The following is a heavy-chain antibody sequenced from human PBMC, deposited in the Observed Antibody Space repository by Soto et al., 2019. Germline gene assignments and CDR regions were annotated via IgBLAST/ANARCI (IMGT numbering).Heavy chain of an antibody. D-gene: IGHD3-10*01. CDR3: ASGYGSGSSPNDAFDI. CDR2: INPNSGGT. J-gene: IGHJ3*02. CDR1: GYTFPGYY. V-gene: IGHV1-2*04. Sequence: ASVKVSCKASGYTFPGYYMHWVRQAPGQGLEWMGWINPNSGGTNYAQKFQGWVTMTRDTSISTAYMELSRLRSDDTAVYYCASGYGSGSSPNDAFDIWGQGTMVTVSS.